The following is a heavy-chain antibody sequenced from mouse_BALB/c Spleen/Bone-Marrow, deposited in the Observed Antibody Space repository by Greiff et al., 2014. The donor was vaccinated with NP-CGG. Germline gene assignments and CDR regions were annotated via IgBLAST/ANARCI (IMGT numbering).Heavy chain of an antibody. D-gene: IGHD2-14*01. CDR1: GYSFTSYY. CDR3: ARGWYDGGDYYAMDY. V-gene: IGHV1-66*01. Sequence: VQLQESGPELVKPGASVKISCKASGYSFTSYYIHWVKQRPGQGLEWIGWIFPGSGNTKYNEKFKGKATLTADTSSSTAYMQPSSLTSEDSAFYFCARGWYDGGDYYAMDYWGQGTSVTVSS. J-gene: IGHJ4*01. CDR2: IFPGSGNT.